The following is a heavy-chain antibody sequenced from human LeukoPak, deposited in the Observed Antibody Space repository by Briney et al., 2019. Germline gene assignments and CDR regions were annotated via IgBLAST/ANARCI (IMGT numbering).Heavy chain of an antibody. J-gene: IGHJ5*02. D-gene: IGHD5-24*01. CDR3: ARDLEMATSPRNNWFDP. CDR2: IIPIFGIA. Sequence: GASVTVSCTASGGTFSSYAISWVRQAPGQGLEWMGRIIPIFGIANYAQKSQGRVTITADKSTSTAYMELSSLRSEDTAVYYCARDLEMATSPRNNWFDPWGQGTLVTVSS. CDR1: GGTFSSYA. V-gene: IGHV1-69*04.